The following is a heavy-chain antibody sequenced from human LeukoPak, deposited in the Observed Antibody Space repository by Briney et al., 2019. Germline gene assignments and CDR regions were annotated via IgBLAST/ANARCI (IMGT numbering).Heavy chain of an antibody. J-gene: IGHJ4*02. Sequence: ASVKVSCKAFGYTFTSYYMHWVRQAPGQGLECMGEIDPSGGDTNYAQRFQGRVTMARDRSTSTVHMALSGLRSEDTAVYYCARVGRIKYSTSWYYFDYWGQGTLVTVSS. CDR3: ARVGRIKYSTSWYYFDY. D-gene: IGHD2-2*01. CDR2: IDPSGGDT. V-gene: IGHV1-46*01. CDR1: GYTFTSYY.